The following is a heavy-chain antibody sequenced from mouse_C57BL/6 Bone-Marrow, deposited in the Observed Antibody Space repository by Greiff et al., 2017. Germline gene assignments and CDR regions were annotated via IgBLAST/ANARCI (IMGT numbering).Heavy chain of an antibody. D-gene: IGHD1-1*02. CDR3: ARGDGGNPAWFAY. CDR2: INPNNGGT. Sequence: VQLKQSGPELVKPGASVKISCKASGYTFTDYYMNWVKQSHGKSLEWIGDINPNNGGTSYNQKFKGKATLTVDKSSSTAYMELRSLTSEDSAVYYCARGDGGNPAWFAYWGQGTLVTVSA. CDR1: GYTFTDYY. V-gene: IGHV1-26*01. J-gene: IGHJ3*01.